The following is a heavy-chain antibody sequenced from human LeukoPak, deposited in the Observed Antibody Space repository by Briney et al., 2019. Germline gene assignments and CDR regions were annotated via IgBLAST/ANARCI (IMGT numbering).Heavy chain of an antibody. J-gene: IGHJ5*02. D-gene: IGHD3-3*01. Sequence: GGSLRLSCVASGFTFSSYTMNWVRQAPGKGLEWVSSISCSSSSKYYGDSVKGRFTISRDNAKNSLYLQLNSLRAEDTAVYYGAKAPYDSLRLWFDPWGQGTLVTVSS. CDR1: GFTFSSYT. CDR3: AKAPYDSLRLWFDP. CDR2: ISCSSSSK. V-gene: IGHV3-21*01.